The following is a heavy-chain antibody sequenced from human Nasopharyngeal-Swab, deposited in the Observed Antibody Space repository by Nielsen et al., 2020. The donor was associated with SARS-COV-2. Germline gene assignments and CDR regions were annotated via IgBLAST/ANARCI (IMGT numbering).Heavy chain of an antibody. Sequence: EWVLAISGSGGSTFYADSVKGRFTISRDSSKNTLYLQMNSLRAEDTAVYYCAKDITTFGVVIASFDYWGQGTLVTVSS. J-gene: IGHJ4*02. D-gene: IGHD3-3*01. V-gene: IGHV3-23*01. CDR3: AKDITTFGVVIASFDY. CDR2: ISGSGGST.